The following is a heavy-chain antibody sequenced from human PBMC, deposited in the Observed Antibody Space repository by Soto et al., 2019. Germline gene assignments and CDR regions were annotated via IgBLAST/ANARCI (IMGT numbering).Heavy chain of an antibody. CDR3: ARHRHPRGTVGATSPLDP. V-gene: IGHV3-53*01. CDR2: HYSGGST. CDR1: GFSVSSNH. D-gene: IGHD1-26*01. J-gene: IGHJ5*02. Sequence: AGGSLRLSCAISGFSVSSNHLSWVRQAPGKGLEWVSVHYSGGSTYYADSVQGRFTISRDKSNNTLYLQMRRVRAEDTAVYFCARHRHPRGTVGATSPLDPWGQGTQVTVSS.